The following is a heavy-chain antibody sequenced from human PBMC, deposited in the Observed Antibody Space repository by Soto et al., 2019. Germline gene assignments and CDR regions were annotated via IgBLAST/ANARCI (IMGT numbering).Heavy chain of an antibody. D-gene: IGHD6-13*01. CDR1: GYTFTSYD. J-gene: IGHJ6*02. CDR2: MNPNSGNT. V-gene: IGHV1-8*01. CDR3: ARSPYSSSWYRCDYYGMDV. Sequence: ASVKVSCKASGYTFTSYDINWVRQATGQGLEWMGWMNPNSGNTGYAQKFQGRVTMTRNTSISTAYMELSSLRSEDTAVYYCARSPYSSSWYRCDYYGMDVWGQGTTVTVSS.